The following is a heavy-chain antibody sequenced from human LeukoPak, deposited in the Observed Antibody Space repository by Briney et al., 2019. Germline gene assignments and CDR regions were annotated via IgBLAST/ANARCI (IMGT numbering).Heavy chain of an antibody. J-gene: IGHJ6*02. CDR2: INPNSGGT. CDR1: GYTFTGYY. V-gene: IGHV1-2*06. CDR3: ARVRITMVRGVPYGMDV. Sequence: GASVKVSCKASGYTFTGYYMHWVRQAPGQGLEWMGRINPNSGGTNYAQKFQGRVTMTRDTSISTAYMELSRLRSDDTAVYYCARVRITMVRGVPYGMDVWGQGTTVTVSS. D-gene: IGHD3-10*01.